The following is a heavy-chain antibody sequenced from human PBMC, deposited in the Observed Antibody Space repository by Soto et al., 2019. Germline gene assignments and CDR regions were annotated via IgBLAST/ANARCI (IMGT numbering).Heavy chain of an antibody. CDR2: ISWNSGDK. D-gene: IGHD2-15*01. J-gene: IGHJ2*01. Sequence: EVQLVQSGGGLAHPGGSLRLSCEASGFIFEDYDMHWVRQPPGKGLQWVSGISWNSGDKDYGDSVKGRFTISRDNVKNSLDLQMSSLRVEDTATYYCVKKSCSHTRCYTGWFFDLWGRGTLVTVSS. CDR1: GFIFEDYD. CDR3: VKKSCSHTRCYTGWFFDL. V-gene: IGHV3-9*01.